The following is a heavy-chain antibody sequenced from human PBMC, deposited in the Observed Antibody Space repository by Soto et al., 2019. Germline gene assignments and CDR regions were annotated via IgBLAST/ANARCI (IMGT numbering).Heavy chain of an antibody. CDR2: ISYDGSNK. V-gene: IGHV3-30-3*01. D-gene: IGHD5-18*01. J-gene: IGHJ4*02. CDR3: ARVSGYSYDFDY. Sequence: QVQLVESGGGVVQPGRSLRLSCAASGFTFSSYAMHWVRQAPGKGLEWVAVISYDGSNKYYADSVKGRFTISRDNSKNTLYLQMSSLRAEDTAVYYCARVSGYSYDFDYWGQGTLVTVSS. CDR1: GFTFSSYA.